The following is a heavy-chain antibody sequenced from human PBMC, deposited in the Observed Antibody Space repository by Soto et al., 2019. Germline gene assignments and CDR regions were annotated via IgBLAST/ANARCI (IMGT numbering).Heavy chain of an antibody. D-gene: IGHD1-26*01. J-gene: IGHJ4*02. CDR1: CGSISGYY. CDR3: ARVSSGSSLYYFDY. Sequence: SETLSLTCTVSCGSISGYYWSWIRQPPGKGLEWIGYMYSGGNTNYNPSLKSRVTLSVDTSKNQFSLKVSSVTAADTAVYYCARVSSGSSLYYFDYWGQGTLVTVSS. CDR2: MYSGGNT. V-gene: IGHV4-59*01.